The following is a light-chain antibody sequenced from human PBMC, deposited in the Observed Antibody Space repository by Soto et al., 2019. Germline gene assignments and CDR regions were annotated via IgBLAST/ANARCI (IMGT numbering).Light chain of an antibody. CDR1: QSVSSDY. V-gene: IGKV3-20*01. Sequence: EIVLTQSPGTLSLSPGERATLSCRASQSVSSDYLACYQQKPGQTPKVLIYRASSTTAVIPDRFSGSGSGTDFTLTISRLEPEYFALYYCQQYGSSPLTXGGGTKVEIK. J-gene: IGKJ4*01. CDR2: RAS. CDR3: QQYGSSPLT.